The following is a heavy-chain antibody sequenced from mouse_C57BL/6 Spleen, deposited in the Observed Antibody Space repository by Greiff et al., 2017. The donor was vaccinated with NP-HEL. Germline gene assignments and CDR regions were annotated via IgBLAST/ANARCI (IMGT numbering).Heavy chain of an antibody. Sequence: QVQLKQSGAELVRPGTSVKVSCKASGYAFTNYLIEWVKQRPGQGLEWIGVINPGSGGTNYNEKFKGKATLTADKSSSTAYMQLSSLTSEDSAVYFCARGHYGSSVDYWGQGTTLTVSS. J-gene: IGHJ2*01. V-gene: IGHV1-54*01. CDR3: ARGHYGSSVDY. D-gene: IGHD1-1*01. CDR2: INPGSGGT. CDR1: GYAFTNYL.